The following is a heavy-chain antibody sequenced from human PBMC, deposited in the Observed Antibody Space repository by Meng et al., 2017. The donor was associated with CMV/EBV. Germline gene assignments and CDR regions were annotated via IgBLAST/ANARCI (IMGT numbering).Heavy chain of an antibody. V-gene: IGHV3-21*01. D-gene: IGHD4-11*01. Sequence: GESLKISCAASGFTFSSYAMSWVRQAPGKGLEWVSSISSSSSYIYYADSVKGRYTISRDNAKNSLYLQMNSLRAEDTAVYYCARVGYSNYEPLYYYYGMDVWGQGTTVTVSS. CDR3: ARVGYSNYEPLYYYYGMDV. CDR2: ISSSSSYI. CDR1: GFTFSSYA. J-gene: IGHJ6*02.